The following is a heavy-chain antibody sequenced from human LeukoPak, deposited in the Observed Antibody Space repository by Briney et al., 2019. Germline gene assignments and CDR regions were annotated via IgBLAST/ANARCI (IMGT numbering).Heavy chain of an antibody. CDR1: GFTFSDYS. J-gene: IGHJ6*02. CDR3: ARDIVVVPTGMGYGMDV. CDR2: ISSSSSYI. V-gene: IGHV3-21*01. Sequence: GGSLRLSCAASGFTFSDYSMNWVRQAPGKGLEWVSSISSSSSYIYYADSVKGRFTISRDNAKNSLYLQMNSLRAEDTAVYYCARDIVVVPTGMGYGMDVWGQGTTVAVSS. D-gene: IGHD2-2*01.